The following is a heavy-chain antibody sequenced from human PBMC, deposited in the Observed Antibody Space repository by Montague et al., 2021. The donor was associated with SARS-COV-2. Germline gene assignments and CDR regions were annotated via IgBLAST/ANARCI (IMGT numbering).Heavy chain of an antibody. CDR1: GGSISSYY. J-gene: IGHJ4*02. CDR3: ARRALGYCSGGSCYSGFDY. Sequence: SETLSLTCTVSGGSISSYYWSWIRQPPGKGLEWIGYIYCSGSTNYNPSLKSRVTIPVDTSKNQFSLKLSSVTAADTAVYYCARRALGYCSGGSCYSGFDYWGQGTLVTVSS. D-gene: IGHD2-15*01. CDR2: IYCSGST. V-gene: IGHV4-59*08.